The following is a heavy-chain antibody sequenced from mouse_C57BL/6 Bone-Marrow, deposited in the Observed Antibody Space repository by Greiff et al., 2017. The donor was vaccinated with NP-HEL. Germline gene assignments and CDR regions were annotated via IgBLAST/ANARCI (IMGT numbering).Heavy chain of an antibody. Sequence: EVQLQQSGAELVKPGASVKLSCTASGFNIKDYYMHWVKQRTEQGLEWIGRIDTEDGDTKYAPKFQGKATITADTSSNTAYLQLSSLTSEDTAVYYCARFPITTVDYWGQGTTLTVSS. V-gene: IGHV14-2*01. J-gene: IGHJ2*01. D-gene: IGHD1-1*01. CDR2: IDTEDGDT. CDR3: ARFPITTVDY. CDR1: GFNIKDYY.